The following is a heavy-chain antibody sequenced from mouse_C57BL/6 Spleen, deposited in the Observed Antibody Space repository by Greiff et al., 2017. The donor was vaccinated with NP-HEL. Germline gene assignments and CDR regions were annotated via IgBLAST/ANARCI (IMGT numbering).Heavy chain of an antibody. V-gene: IGHV2-2*01. CDR2: IWSGGST. CDR1: GFSLTSYG. J-gene: IGHJ4*01. Sequence: VKLMESGPGLVQPSQSLSITCTVSGFSLTSYGVHWVRQSPGKGLEWLGVIWSGGSTDYNAAFISRLSISKDNSKSQVFFKMNSLQADDTAIYYCASPGNYAYYAMDYWGQGTSVTVSS. CDR3: ASPGNYAYYAMDY. D-gene: IGHD2-1*01.